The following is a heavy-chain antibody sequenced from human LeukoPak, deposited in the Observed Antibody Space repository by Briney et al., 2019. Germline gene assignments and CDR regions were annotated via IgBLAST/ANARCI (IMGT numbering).Heavy chain of an antibody. J-gene: IGHJ6*02. CDR1: GFTFSSYD. CDR3: ARDLRCSSTSCYYYYGMDV. D-gene: IGHD2-2*01. Sequence: GGSLRLSCAASGFTFSSYDMHWVRQATGKGLEWVSAIGTAGDTYYPGSVKGRFTISRENAKNSLYLQMNSLGAGDTAVYYCARDLRCSSTSCYYYYGMDVWGQGTTVTVSS. V-gene: IGHV3-13*04. CDR2: IGTAGDT.